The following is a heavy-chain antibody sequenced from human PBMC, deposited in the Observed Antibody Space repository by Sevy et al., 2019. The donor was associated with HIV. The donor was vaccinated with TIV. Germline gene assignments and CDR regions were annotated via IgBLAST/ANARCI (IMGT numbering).Heavy chain of an antibody. D-gene: IGHD1-26*01. V-gene: IGHV3-23*01. Sequence: GGSLRLSCAASGIIFKSYVMSWVRQAPGKGLEWLSGISASGGSTYYADSVKGRFTISRDNFKSTLYLQMNILRAEDTAVYYCAGADVGAKGFDYWGQGTLVTVSS. CDR2: ISASGGST. CDR3: AGADVGAKGFDY. CDR1: GIIFKSYV. J-gene: IGHJ4*02.